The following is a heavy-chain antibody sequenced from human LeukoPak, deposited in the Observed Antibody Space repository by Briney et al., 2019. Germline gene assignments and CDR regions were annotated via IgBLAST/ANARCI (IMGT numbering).Heavy chain of an antibody. CDR2: ISAYNGNT. Sequence: ASVKVSCKASGYTFTGYYMHWVRQAPGQGLEWMGWISAYNGNTNYAQKLQGRVTMTTDTSTSTAYMELRSLRSDDTAVYYCARGAYYAADNWFDPWGQGTLVTVSS. D-gene: IGHD2-2*01. CDR3: ARGAYYAADNWFDP. CDR1: GYTFTGYY. V-gene: IGHV1-18*04. J-gene: IGHJ5*02.